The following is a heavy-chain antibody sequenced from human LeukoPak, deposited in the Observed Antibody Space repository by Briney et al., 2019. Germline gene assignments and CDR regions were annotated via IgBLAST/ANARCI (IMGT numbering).Heavy chain of an antibody. CDR2: TNEAGGDK. Sequence: GSLRLSCAASGFTFSDFWMSWVRQAPGKGLECVASTNEAGGDKLYVDSVKGRFTISRDNSKNTLYLQMNSLRAEDTAVYYCASLYGSGSPGWGQGTMVTVSS. CDR1: GFTFSDFW. J-gene: IGHJ3*01. V-gene: IGHV3-7*01. D-gene: IGHD3-10*01. CDR3: ASLYGSGSPG.